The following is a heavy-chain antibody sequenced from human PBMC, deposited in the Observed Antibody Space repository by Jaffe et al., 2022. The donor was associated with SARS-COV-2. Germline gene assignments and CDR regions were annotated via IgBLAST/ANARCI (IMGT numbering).Heavy chain of an antibody. V-gene: IGHV3-66*02. D-gene: IGHD1-26*01. J-gene: IGHJ6*02. CDR1: GFTVSSNY. Sequence: EVQLVESGGGLVQPGGSLRLSCAASGFTVSSNYMSWVRQAPGKGLEWVSVIYSGGSTYYADSVKGRFTISRDNSKNTLYLQMNSLRAEDTAVYYCARVESGSYPYYYYYGMDVWGQGTTVTVSS. CDR2: IYSGGST. CDR3: ARVESGSYPYYYYYGMDV.